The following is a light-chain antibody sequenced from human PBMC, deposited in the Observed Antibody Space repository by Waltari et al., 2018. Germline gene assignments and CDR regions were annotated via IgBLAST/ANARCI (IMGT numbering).Light chain of an antibody. V-gene: IGKV1-12*01. CDR2: SAS. Sequence: DIQMTQSPSSLSASVGDKVTITCRASQDIRSWLAWYQQKPGTAPKLLISSASSLESGVPSRFSGSGSGTDYTLTISSLQPEDFATYYCQQGYIIPWTFGQGTKVDIK. CDR3: QQGYIIPWT. CDR1: QDIRSW. J-gene: IGKJ1*01.